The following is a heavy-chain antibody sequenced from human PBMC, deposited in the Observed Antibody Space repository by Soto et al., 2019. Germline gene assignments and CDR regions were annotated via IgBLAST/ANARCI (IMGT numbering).Heavy chain of an antibody. CDR2: ISAYNGNT. CDR1: GYTFTSYG. J-gene: IGHJ6*02. V-gene: IGHV1-18*01. Sequence: QVQLVQSGAEVKKPGASVKVSCKASGYTFTSYGISWVRQAPGQGLEWMGWISAYNGNTNYAQKLQGRFTMTTDTATRTAYRELRSLRSDDAAVYYCSREPRGMDVWGQGTTVTVSS. CDR3: SREPRGMDV.